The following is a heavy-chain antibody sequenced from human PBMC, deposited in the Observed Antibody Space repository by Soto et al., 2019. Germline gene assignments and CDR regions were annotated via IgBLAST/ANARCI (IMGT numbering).Heavy chain of an antibody. Sequence: GGSLRLSCAASGFTFSTYAMNWVRQAPGKWLEWVSAISNSFSDGNTHYADSVKGRFTISRDNDKNTVFLEMNSLRAEDTAVYYCAKVFSPELGNYFDHWGQGTLVNVSS. CDR3: AKVFSPELGNYFDH. CDR1: GFTFSTYA. CDR2: ISNSFSDGNT. V-gene: IGHV3-23*01. D-gene: IGHD1-7*01. J-gene: IGHJ4*02.